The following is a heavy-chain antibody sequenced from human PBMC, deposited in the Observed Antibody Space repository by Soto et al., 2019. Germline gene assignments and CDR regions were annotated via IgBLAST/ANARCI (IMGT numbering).Heavy chain of an antibody. CDR1: GFTFNNYA. CDR2: IDDGGAST. CDR3: GKGAFLRFLVSSFDY. J-gene: IGHJ4*02. V-gene: IGHV3-23*01. Sequence: PGGSLRLSCEASGFTFNNYAMSWVRQSPGKGLEWVSGIDDGGASTYYADSMRGRFTISRDNSKNTLYLQMNGPRVEDTAVYYCGKGAFLRFLVSSFDYWGQGALVTVSS. D-gene: IGHD3-3*01.